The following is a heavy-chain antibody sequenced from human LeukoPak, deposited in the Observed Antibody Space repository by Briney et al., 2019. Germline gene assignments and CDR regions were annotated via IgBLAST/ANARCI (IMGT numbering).Heavy chain of an antibody. D-gene: IGHD6-13*01. Sequence: PSETLSLTCTVSGGSTSSGDYYWSWIRQPPGKGLEWIGYIYYSGSTYYNPSLKSRVTTSIDTSKNQFSLKMSSVTAADTAVYYCVREVKGYGSSWYQNWFDPWGQGTLVTVSS. J-gene: IGHJ5*02. CDR3: VREVKGYGSSWYQNWFDP. CDR2: IYYSGST. V-gene: IGHV4-30-4*01. CDR1: GGSTSSGDYY.